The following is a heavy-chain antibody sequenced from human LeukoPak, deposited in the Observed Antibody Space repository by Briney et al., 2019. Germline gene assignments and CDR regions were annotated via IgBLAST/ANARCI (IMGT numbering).Heavy chain of an antibody. CDR1: GLTVSSNY. V-gene: IGHV3-66*01. CDR2: IYGGGST. J-gene: IGHJ6*02. CDR3: ARVDTTMVRGVIPYYYGMDV. D-gene: IGHD3-10*01. Sequence: GGSLRLSCAASGLTVSSNYMSWVRQAPGKGLEWVSLIYGGGSTFYADSVKGRFTISRDNSKSTLYLQMNSLRAEDTAVYYCARVDTTMVRGVIPYYYGMDVWGQGTTVTVSS.